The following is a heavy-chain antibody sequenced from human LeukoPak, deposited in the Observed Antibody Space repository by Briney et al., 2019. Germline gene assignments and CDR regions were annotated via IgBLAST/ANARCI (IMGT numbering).Heavy chain of an antibody. Sequence: GGSPRLSCAASGFTFTSYSMNWVRQAPGKGLEWVSHIGVSSSTIYYADSVKGRFTISRDNAKNSLYLQMNNLRAEDTAVYYCARAWGSDYDLNYWGQGTLVTVSS. V-gene: IGHV3-48*04. CDR2: IGVSSSTI. CDR1: GFTFTSYS. J-gene: IGHJ4*02. D-gene: IGHD5-12*01. CDR3: ARAWGSDYDLNY.